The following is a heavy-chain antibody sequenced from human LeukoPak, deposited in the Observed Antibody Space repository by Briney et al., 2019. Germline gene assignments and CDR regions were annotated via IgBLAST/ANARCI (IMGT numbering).Heavy chain of an antibody. Sequence: AGRSLRLSCAASGFTFSSYAMHWVRQAPGKGLEWVAVISYDGSNEYYADSVKGRFTISRDNSKNTLYLQMNSLRAEDTAVYYCARPQWGSSGSSVYYYGMDVWGQGTTVTVSS. CDR2: ISYDGSNE. J-gene: IGHJ6*02. CDR1: GFTFSSYA. D-gene: IGHD6-19*01. V-gene: IGHV3-30-3*01. CDR3: ARPQWGSSGSSVYYYGMDV.